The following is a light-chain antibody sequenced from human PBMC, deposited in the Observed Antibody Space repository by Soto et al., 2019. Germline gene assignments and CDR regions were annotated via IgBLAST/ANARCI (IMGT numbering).Light chain of an antibody. J-gene: IGKJ2*01. CDR2: GAS. Sequence: EIVMTQSPGTLSVSPGERATLSCRASQSVSSNLAWYQQKPGQAPRLLIYGASNRATGIPDRFSGSGSGTDFTLTISRLEPEDFAVYYCQQYGTSPFTFGQGTKVDI. CDR1: QSVSSN. V-gene: IGKV3-20*01. CDR3: QQYGTSPFT.